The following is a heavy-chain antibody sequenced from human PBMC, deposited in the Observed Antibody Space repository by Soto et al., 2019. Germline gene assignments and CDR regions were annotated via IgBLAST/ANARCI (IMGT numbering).Heavy chain of an antibody. CDR2: IYPGDSDT. V-gene: IGHV5-51*01. Sequence: VESLKISCKGSGYSFASYWIGWVRQVPLKVLEWMGIIYPGDSDTRYSPSFQGQFTISADKSISTAYLQWSSLKASDTAMYYCARHRTYDFWSAHHISYYYRMDVWGQGTTVTASS. D-gene: IGHD3-3*01. CDR1: GYSFASYW. J-gene: IGHJ6*02. CDR3: ARHRTYDFWSAHHISYYYRMDV.